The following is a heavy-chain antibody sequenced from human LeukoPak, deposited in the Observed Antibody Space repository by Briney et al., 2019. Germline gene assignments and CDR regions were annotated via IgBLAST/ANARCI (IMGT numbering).Heavy chain of an antibody. Sequence: GASVKVSCKASGGTFSSYANSWVRQAPGQGLEWMGGIIPIFATANYAQKFQGRVTITADESTSTAYMELSSLRSEDTAVYYCARGPITTRSHFDYWGQGTLVTVSS. D-gene: IGHD3-22*01. J-gene: IGHJ4*02. CDR2: IIPIFATA. CDR1: GGTFSSYA. CDR3: ARGPITTRSHFDY. V-gene: IGHV1-69*13.